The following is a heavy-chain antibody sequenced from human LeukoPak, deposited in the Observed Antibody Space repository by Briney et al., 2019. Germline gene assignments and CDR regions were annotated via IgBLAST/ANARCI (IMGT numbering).Heavy chain of an antibody. CDR3: ARGSSGSTSALGELDY. CDR1: GGTFSSYA. Sequence: SVKVSCKASGGTFSSYAISWVRQAPGQGLEWMGGIIPIFGTANYAQKFQGRVTITADESTSTAYMELSSLRSEDTAVYYCARGSSGSTSALGELDYWGQGTLVTVSS. D-gene: IGHD1-26*01. CDR2: IIPIFGTA. J-gene: IGHJ4*02. V-gene: IGHV1-69*01.